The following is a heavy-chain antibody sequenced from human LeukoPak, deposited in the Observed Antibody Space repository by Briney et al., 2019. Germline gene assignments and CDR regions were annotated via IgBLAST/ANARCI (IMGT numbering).Heavy chain of an antibody. CDR2: IYYSGST. CDR3: ARLKTNYYDSSGYPDY. V-gene: IGHV4-39*01. CDR1: GGSFGGYY. D-gene: IGHD3-22*01. J-gene: IGHJ4*02. Sequence: SETLSLTCAVYGGSFGGYYWGWIRQPPGKGLEWIGSIYYSGSTYYNPSLKSRVTISVDTSKNQFSLKLSSVTAADTAVYYCARLKTNYYDSSGYPDYWGQGTLVTVSS.